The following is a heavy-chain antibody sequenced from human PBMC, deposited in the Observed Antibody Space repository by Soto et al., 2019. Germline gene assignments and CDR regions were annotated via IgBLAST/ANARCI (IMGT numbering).Heavy chain of an antibody. CDR1: GFTSSSYA. Sequence: EVQLLESGGDLVQPGGSLRLSCAASGFTSSSYAMSWVRQAPGKGLEWVSAISGSGGSTFYADSVKGRFTISRDNSRNTLYLQMNSLRGEDTAVYHCAKQTTTVATLDYWGQGTLVTVSS. J-gene: IGHJ4*02. CDR2: ISGSGGST. D-gene: IGHD4-17*01. V-gene: IGHV3-23*01. CDR3: AKQTTTVATLDY.